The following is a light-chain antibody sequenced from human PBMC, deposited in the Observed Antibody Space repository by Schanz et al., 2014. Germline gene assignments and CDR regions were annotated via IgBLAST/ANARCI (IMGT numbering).Light chain of an antibody. Sequence: EIVLTQSPATLSLSPGERATLSCRASQSVSSYLAWYQQKPGQTPRLLIYDASNRATGIPARFSGSGSGTDFTLTISRLEPEDFAVYYCQQHGSSPEALYTFGQGTKLEIK. J-gene: IGKJ2*01. CDR3: QQHGSSPEALYT. CDR1: QSVSSY. V-gene: IGKV3-11*01. CDR2: DAS.